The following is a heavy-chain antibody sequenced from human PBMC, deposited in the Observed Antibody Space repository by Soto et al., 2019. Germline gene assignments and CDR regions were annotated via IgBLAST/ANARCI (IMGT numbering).Heavy chain of an antibody. CDR1: GDSISSTSYY. CDR2: SYYSGST. V-gene: IGHV4-39*01. J-gene: IGHJ4*02. D-gene: IGHD3-10*01. Sequence: QLQLQESGPGLVKPSETLSLTCTVSGDSISSTSYYWVWIRQPPGKGLEWIGSSYYSGSTYSNPSLKSRVPISVDTSENQFSLKLTSVTAADPAVYYCARQVVDGTVAGSGSFDYWGQGTLVTVFS. CDR3: ARQVVDGTVAGSGSFDY.